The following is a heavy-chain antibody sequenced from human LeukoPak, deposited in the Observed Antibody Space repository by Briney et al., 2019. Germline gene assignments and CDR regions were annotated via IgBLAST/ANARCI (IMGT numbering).Heavy chain of an antibody. D-gene: IGHD2-15*01. CDR2: IIPVFGSA. CDR1: GGTFSNYA. CDR3: ARDRSTYCSGGSCLKGWAFDI. J-gene: IGHJ3*02. V-gene: IGHV1-69*06. Sequence: GASVKVSCKASGGTFSNYAISWVRQAPGQGLEWMGVIIPVFGSANYAQKFQGRVTITADKSTSTAYMELSSLRSEDTAVYYCARDRSTYCSGGSCLKGWAFDIWGQGTMVTVSS.